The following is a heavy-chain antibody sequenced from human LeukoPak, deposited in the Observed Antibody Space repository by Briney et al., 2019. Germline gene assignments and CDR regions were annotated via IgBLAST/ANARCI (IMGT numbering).Heavy chain of an antibody. Sequence: PGRSLRLSCAASGFTFSSYGMHWVRQAPGKGLEWVAVIWYDGSNKYYADSVKGRFTISGDNSKNTLYLQMNSLRAEDTAVYYCARDRVGYCSSTSCYARLGWFDPWGQGTLVTVSS. D-gene: IGHD2-2*01. J-gene: IGHJ5*02. CDR3: ARDRVGYCSSTSCYARLGWFDP. CDR2: IWYDGSNK. V-gene: IGHV3-33*01. CDR1: GFTFSSYG.